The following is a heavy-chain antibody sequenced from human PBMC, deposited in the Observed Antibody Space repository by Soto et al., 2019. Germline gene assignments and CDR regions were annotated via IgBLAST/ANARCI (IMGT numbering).Heavy chain of an antibody. CDR1: GGSISSYY. V-gene: IGHV4-59*01. Sequence: QVRLQESGPGLVKPSETLSLTCTVSGGSISSYYWSWIRQPPGKGLEWIGYIHYSGSTNYNPSLKSRVTISVDTSKNQFSLKLNSVTAADTAVYYCARPHGGSSGWDNWFDPWGQGTLVTVSS. J-gene: IGHJ5*02. D-gene: IGHD6-25*01. CDR3: ARPHGGSSGWDNWFDP. CDR2: IHYSGST.